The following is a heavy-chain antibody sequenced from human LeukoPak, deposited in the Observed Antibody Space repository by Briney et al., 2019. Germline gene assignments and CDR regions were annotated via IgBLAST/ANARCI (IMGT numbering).Heavy chain of an antibody. Sequence: PGESLKISCQVSGYIFTNYWIGWARQRPGKGLEWMGLIYPGDSATRYTPSFQGQVTISANKSIGTAYLQWSSLKASDSAVYYCARRDVGKVDVWGQGTTVTVS. D-gene: IGHD1-26*01. CDR2: IYPGDSAT. CDR3: ARRDVGKVDV. J-gene: IGHJ6*02. V-gene: IGHV5-51*01. CDR1: GYIFTNYW.